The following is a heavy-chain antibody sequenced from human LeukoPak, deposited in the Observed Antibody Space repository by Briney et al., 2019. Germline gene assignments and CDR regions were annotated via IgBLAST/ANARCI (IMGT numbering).Heavy chain of an antibody. V-gene: IGHV4-34*01. CDR2: INHSGST. J-gene: IGHJ1*01. CDR3: ARGGYGDYVAEYFQH. Sequence: SETPSLTCAVYGGSFSGYYWSWIRQPPGKGLEWIGEINHSGSTNYNPSLKSRVTISVDTSKNQFSLKLSSVTAADTAVYYCARGGYGDYVAEYFQHWGQGTLVTVSS. CDR1: GGSFSGYY. D-gene: IGHD4-17*01.